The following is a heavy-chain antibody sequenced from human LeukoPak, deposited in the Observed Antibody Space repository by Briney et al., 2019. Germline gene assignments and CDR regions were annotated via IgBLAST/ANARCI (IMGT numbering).Heavy chain of an antibody. D-gene: IGHD6-13*01. J-gene: IGHJ4*02. CDR1: GFTFSSYA. CDR2: ISYDGSKK. CDR3: ARDVAAAGYSFDY. V-gene: IGHV3-30*04. Sequence: GGSLRLSCAASGFTFSSYAMHWVRQAPGKGLEWVAVISYDGSKKYYADSVKGGFTISRDNSKKTLYVQINSLRAEDTAVYYCARDVAAAGYSFDYWGQGTLVTVSS.